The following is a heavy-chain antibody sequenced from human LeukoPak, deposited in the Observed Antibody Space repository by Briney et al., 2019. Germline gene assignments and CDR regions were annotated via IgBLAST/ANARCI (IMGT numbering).Heavy chain of an antibody. J-gene: IGHJ4*02. D-gene: IGHD3-22*01. V-gene: IGHV1-2*02. Sequence: ASAKVSCKASGYTFTGYYMHWVRQAPGQGLEWMGWINPNSGGTNYAQKFQGRVTMTRDTSISTAYMELSRLRSDDTALYYCARVRGYSESRGYAFDQWGQGTLVTASS. CDR3: ARVRGYSESRGYAFDQ. CDR1: GYTFTGYY. CDR2: INPNSGGT.